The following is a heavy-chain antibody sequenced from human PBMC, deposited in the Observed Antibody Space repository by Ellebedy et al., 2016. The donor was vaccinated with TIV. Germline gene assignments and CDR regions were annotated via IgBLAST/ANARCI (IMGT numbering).Heavy chain of an antibody. CDR1: GYSFSSYY. CDR2: INPNDDTK. V-gene: IGHV1-46*01. J-gene: IGHJ4*02. Sequence: AASVKVSCKASGYSFSSYYMHWVRQAPGQGLEWMAIINPNDDTKYYVQNFQGRVTVTRDTSANTVYMELSSLRSEDTAVYYCARGGYELFYWGRGILVTVPS. D-gene: IGHD1-1*01. CDR3: ARGGYELFY.